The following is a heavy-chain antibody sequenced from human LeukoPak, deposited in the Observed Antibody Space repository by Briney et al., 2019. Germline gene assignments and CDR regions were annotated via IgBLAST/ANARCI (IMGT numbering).Heavy chain of an antibody. Sequence: PSESLSLTCTVSGDSINRRSYYWAWIRQPPGKGLEWIGSISFGGDTDHNPSLRSRVTITEDMSKNHFSLRLTSVTAADTAVYYCARKDSMDDFDYWGQGTLVTVSS. J-gene: IGHJ4*02. D-gene: IGHD4-11*01. CDR3: ARKDSMDDFDY. V-gene: IGHV4-39*02. CDR1: GDSINRRSYY. CDR2: ISFGGDT.